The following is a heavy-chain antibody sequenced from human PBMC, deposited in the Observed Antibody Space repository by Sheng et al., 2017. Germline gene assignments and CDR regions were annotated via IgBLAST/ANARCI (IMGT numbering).Heavy chain of an antibody. CDR1: GYTFSNYG. CDR3: ARVGGEWNGYGDS. CDR2: ISAYTGNT. J-gene: IGHJ4*02. V-gene: IGHV1-18*01. D-gene: IGHD5-12*01. Sequence: QVQLVQSGREVKKPGASVKVSCKASGYTFSNYGISWVRQAPGQGLQWMGWISAYTGNTNYVREFQGRVTMTTDTSTNTAYMELRSLTFNDTAVYFCARVGGEWNGYGDSWGQGTLVIVSS.